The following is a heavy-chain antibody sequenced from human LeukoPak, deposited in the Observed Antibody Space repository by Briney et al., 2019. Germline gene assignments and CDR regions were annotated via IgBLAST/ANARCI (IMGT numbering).Heavy chain of an antibody. CDR1: GFSFRSYD. CDR3: ARYCSSTSCYSELDY. Sequence: PGGSLRLSCVVSGFSFRSYDMTWVRQSPGKELEWVSAISASGGTTHYVDSVKGRFTISRDNSKNTLYLQMNSLRAEDTAVYYCARYCSSTSCYSELDYWGQGTLVTVSS. J-gene: IGHJ4*02. CDR2: ISASGGTT. D-gene: IGHD2-2*01. V-gene: IGHV3-23*01.